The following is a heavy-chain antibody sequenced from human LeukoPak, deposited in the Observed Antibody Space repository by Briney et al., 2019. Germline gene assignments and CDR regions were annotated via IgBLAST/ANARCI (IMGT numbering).Heavy chain of an antibody. J-gene: IGHJ6*02. CDR2: ISGSGGST. CDR3: AKVDGGSRQYYYYGMDV. D-gene: IGHD1-26*01. CDR1: GFTFSSYA. V-gene: IGHV3-23*01. Sequence: PGGSLRLSCAASGFTFSSYAMSWVRQAPGKGLEWVSAISGSGGSTYYADSVKGRFTISRDNSKNTLYLQMNSLRAEDTAVYYCAKVDGGSRQYYYYGMDVWGQGTTVTVSS.